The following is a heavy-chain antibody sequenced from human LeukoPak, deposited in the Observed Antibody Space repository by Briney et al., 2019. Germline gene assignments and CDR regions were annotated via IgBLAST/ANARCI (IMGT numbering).Heavy chain of an antibody. Sequence: KSSETLSLTCAVYGGSFSGYYWSWIRQPPGKGLEWIGEINHSGSTNYNPSLKSRVTISVDTSKNQFSLKLSSVTAADTAVYYCAREGRGSYFYYFDYWGQGTLVTVSS. CDR3: AREGRGSYFYYFDY. V-gene: IGHV4-34*01. D-gene: IGHD1-26*01. J-gene: IGHJ4*02. CDR1: GGSFSGYY. CDR2: INHSGST.